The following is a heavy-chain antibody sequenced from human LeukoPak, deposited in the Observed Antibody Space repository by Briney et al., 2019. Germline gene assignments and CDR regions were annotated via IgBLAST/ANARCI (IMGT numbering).Heavy chain of an antibody. Sequence: ASVKVSCMASGYTFTSYYMNWVRQAPGQGPEWMGIISPTGGTTRYTQKFQGRVTMTRDTSTSTVYMELNSLRSEDTAVYYCARELCSGGSCNLPEYYYYGMDVWGQGTTVTVSS. D-gene: IGHD2-15*01. CDR3: ARELCSGGSCNLPEYYYYGMDV. CDR1: GYTFTSYY. V-gene: IGHV1-46*01. J-gene: IGHJ6*02. CDR2: ISPTGGTT.